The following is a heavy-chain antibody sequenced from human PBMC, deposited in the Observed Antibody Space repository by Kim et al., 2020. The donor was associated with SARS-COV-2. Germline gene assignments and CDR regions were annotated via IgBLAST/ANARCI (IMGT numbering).Heavy chain of an antibody. Sequence: GGSLRLSCAASGFTFSSYGMHWVRQAPGKGLEWVAVIWYDGSNKYYADSVKGRFTISRDNSKNTLYLQMNSLRAEDTAVYYCAKDLMAAAGTEWGQGTLVTVSS. CDR3: AKDLMAAAGTE. V-gene: IGHV3-33*06. D-gene: IGHD6-13*01. J-gene: IGHJ4*02. CDR2: IWYDGSNK. CDR1: GFTFSSYG.